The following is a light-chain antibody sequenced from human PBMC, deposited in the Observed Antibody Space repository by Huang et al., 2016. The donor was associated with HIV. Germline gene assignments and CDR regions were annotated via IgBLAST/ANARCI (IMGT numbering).Light chain of an antibody. CDR3: QQYDKSPPT. CDR2: DAS. CDR1: QDIINY. J-gene: IGKJ5*01. V-gene: IGKV1-33*01. Sequence: DIQMTQSPSSLSASVGDRVTITCKASQDIINYLNWYQKKPGKAPKLLIYDASNLETGVPSRFSGSGSGTDFTLTISSLQPEDFATYYCQQYDKSPPTFGPGTRLDIK.